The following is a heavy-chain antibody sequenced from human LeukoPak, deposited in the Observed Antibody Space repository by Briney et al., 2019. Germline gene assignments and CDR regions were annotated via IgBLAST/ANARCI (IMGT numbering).Heavy chain of an antibody. D-gene: IGHD3-10*01. CDR3: VKDDSYYYGSGSSND. J-gene: IGHJ4*02. CDR2: ITSIGGST. V-gene: IGHV3-64D*06. CDR1: GFTFSSYI. Sequence: PGGSPRLSCSAPGFTFSSYIMHWVRQAPGKGLEYVSAITSIGGSTYYADSVKGRFTISRDNSKNTLYLQMSSLRPEDTAVYYCVKDDSYYYGSGSSNDWGQGTLATVSS.